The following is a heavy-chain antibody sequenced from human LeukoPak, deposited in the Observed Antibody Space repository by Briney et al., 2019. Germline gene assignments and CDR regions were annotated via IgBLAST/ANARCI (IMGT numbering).Heavy chain of an antibody. CDR1: GFTFSSYW. J-gene: IGHJ4*02. D-gene: IGHD1-26*01. CDR2: IKQDGSEK. Sequence: GGSLRLSCAASGFTFSSYWVSWVRQAPGKGLEWVANIKQDGSEKYYVDSVKGRFTISRDNAKNSLYLQMNSLRAENTAVYYCARVSGSRLFDYWGQGTLVTVSS. CDR3: ARVSGSRLFDY. V-gene: IGHV3-7*01.